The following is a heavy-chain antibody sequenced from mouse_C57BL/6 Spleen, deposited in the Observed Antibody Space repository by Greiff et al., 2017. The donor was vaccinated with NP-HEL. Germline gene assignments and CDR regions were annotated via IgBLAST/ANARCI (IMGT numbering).Heavy chain of an antibody. CDR1: GFTFSDYY. D-gene: IGHD2-3*01. CDR3: ARDGGWLLDD. CDR2: INYDGSST. J-gene: IGHJ2*01. V-gene: IGHV5-16*01. Sequence: EVKLMESEGGLVQPGSSMKLSCTASGFTFSDYYMAWVRQVPEKGLEWVANINYDGSSTYYLDSLKSRFIISRDNAKNILYLQMSSLKSEDTATYYCARDGGWLLDDWGKGTTLTVSS.